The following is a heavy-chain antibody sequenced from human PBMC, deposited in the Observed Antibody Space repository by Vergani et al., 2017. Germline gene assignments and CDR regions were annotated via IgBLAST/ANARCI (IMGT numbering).Heavy chain of an antibody. CDR1: GFTFSGPA. J-gene: IGHJ4*02. CDR2: IRSKANSYAT. D-gene: IGHD3-22*01. Sequence: EVQLVESGGGLVQPGGSLKLSCAASGFTFSGPAMHWVRQASGKGLEWVGRIRSKANSYATAYAASVKGRFTISRDNSKNMLYLQMNSLRAEDTAVYYCARLSYDTTPYLQGGYDCWGQGTLVSVSS. CDR3: ARLSYDTTPYLQGGYDC. V-gene: IGHV3-73*02.